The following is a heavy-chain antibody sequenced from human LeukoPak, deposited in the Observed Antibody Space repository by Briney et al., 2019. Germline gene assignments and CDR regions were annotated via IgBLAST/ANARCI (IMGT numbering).Heavy chain of an antibody. D-gene: IGHD3-3*01. CDR3: ARRDFWSGYYKKSKPSNYFDY. V-gene: IGHV4-34*01. Sequence: KSSETLSLTCAVYGGSFSGYYWSWIRQPPGKGLEWIGEINHSGSTNYNPSLKSRVTISVDTSKNQFSLKLSSVTAADTAVYYCARRDFWSGYYKKSKPSNYFDYWGQGTLVTVSS. CDR1: GGSFSGYY. CDR2: INHSGST. J-gene: IGHJ4*02.